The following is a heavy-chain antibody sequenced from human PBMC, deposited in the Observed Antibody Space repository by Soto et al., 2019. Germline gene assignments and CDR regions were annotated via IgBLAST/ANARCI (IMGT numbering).Heavy chain of an antibody. CDR3: ATRDTGRVY. Sequence: QVQLQESGPGLVKPSGTLSLTCAVSGVSIGSHDWWTWVRQPPGKGLEWIGESHQSGNTNYNSSPERRVTISLAKSKNHFSLQLSSVTVADTAVYYCATRDTGRVYWGQGTLVTVSS. D-gene: IGHD5-18*01. CDR1: GVSIGSHDW. CDR2: SHQSGNT. V-gene: IGHV4-4*02. J-gene: IGHJ4*02.